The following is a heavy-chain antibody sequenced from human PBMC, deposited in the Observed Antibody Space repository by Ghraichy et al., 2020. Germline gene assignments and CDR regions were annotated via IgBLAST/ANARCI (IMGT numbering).Heavy chain of an antibody. D-gene: IGHD1-1*01. CDR2: IYYSGST. J-gene: IGHJ5*02. CDR1: GGSISSYY. V-gene: IGHV4-59*01. Sequence: GSLRLSCTVSGGSISSYYWSWIRQPPGKGLEWIGYIYYSGSTNYNPSLKSRVTISVDTSKNQFSLKLSSVTAADTAVYYCARVRSSGTDWFDPWGQGTLVTVSS. CDR3: ARVRSSGTDWFDP.